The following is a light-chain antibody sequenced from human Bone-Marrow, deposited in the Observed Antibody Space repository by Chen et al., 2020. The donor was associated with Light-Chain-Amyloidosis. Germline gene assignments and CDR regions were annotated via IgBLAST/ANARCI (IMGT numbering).Light chain of an antibody. CDR3: CSYAGSQIFV. V-gene: IGLV2-23*01. Sequence: QSALTQPASVAGSPGQSLTISCTGTSTDVGNYNLFSWYQRHLGKAPKLIRVEDNKRPSGVPSRFCGSRSGYAASLTISGLRAEDESDDYCCSYAGSQIFVFGTGSRVTVL. J-gene: IGLJ1*01. CDR2: EDN. CDR1: STDVGNYNL.